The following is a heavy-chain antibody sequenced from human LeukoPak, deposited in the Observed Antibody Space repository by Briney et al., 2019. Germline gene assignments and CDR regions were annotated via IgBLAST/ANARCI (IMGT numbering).Heavy chain of an antibody. V-gene: IGHV4-39*07. D-gene: IGHD4-23*01. J-gene: IGHJ4*02. CDR3: GREVPSNSGPHFDY. CDR1: GDSISSGNYY. Sequence: SETLSLTCTVSGDSISSGNYYWGWIRQPPGEGLEWIGSIYYTGSTYQNPSHKSRVTISVDTSRNQFSLKLSSMTAADTAVYYCGREVPSNSGPHFDYWGQGTLVTVSS. CDR2: IYYTGST.